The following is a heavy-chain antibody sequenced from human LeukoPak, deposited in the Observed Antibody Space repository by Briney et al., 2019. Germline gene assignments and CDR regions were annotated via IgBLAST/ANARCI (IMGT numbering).Heavy chain of an antibody. CDR2: ISESGEKT. CDR1: GFPFDTYA. J-gene: IGHJ4*02. Sequence: PGESLRLSCSASGFPFDTYAMSWVRQAAGRGLEWVAAISESGEKTYYVDSVEGRFTISRDNSKNTLSLQMNNLRVDDTAIYYCSNSPPTYGDLDYWGQGTLVTVSS. V-gene: IGHV3-23*01. D-gene: IGHD3-10*01. CDR3: SNSPPTYGDLDY.